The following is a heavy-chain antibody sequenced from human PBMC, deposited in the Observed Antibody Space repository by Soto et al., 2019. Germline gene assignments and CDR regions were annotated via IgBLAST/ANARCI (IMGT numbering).Heavy chain of an antibody. CDR3: ARDSRAGSAGITWGWFDP. Sequence: GASVKVSCKASGYTFTSDGMSWVREAPGQGLQWMVWISAYNGNTNYGQKLLVRVTMTTETSTSTAYMELRSVRSGDTAVYYCARDSRAGSAGITWGWFDPWGQGTLVTVSS. CDR1: GYTFTSDG. D-gene: IGHD1-7*01. J-gene: IGHJ5*02. CDR2: ISAYNGNT. V-gene: IGHV1-18*01.